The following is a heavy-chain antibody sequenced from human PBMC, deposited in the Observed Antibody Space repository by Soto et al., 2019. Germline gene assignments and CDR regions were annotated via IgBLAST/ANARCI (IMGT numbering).Heavy chain of an antibody. V-gene: IGHV1-58*01. J-gene: IGHJ3*02. Sequence: SVKVCCKASGFTFTSSAVQWVRQARGESLDWIGSIVVGSGNTNHAQKFQERVTITRDMPTSTAYMELSSLRSEDTAVYYCAADPNSSLWFGESDAFDIWGQGTMVTDSS. D-gene: IGHD3-10*01. CDR1: GFTFTSSA. CDR2: IVVGSGNT. CDR3: AADPNSSLWFGESDAFDI.